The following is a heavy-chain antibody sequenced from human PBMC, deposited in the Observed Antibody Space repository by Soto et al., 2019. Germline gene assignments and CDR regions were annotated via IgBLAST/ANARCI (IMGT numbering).Heavy chain of an antibody. Sequence: SETLSLTCSVSGGSISKFYWSWIRKTAGKGLEWMGRVNATGTTDYNPSLRSRVAMSVDISKKTFSLRLTSVTAADTGVYYCVRDGSKTLRDWFDPWGQG. J-gene: IGHJ5*02. CDR1: GGSISKFY. D-gene: IGHD4-17*01. V-gene: IGHV4-4*07. CDR2: VNATGTT. CDR3: VRDGSKTLRDWFDP.